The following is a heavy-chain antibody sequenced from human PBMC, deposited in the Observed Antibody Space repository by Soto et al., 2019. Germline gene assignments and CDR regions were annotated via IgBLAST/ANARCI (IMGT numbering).Heavy chain of an antibody. J-gene: IGHJ6*04. CDR1: GFTFSSAG. V-gene: IGHV3-30*19. CDR2: IYYDGSDK. CDR3: ARDSRITETDYNYNGVDV. D-gene: IGHD1-20*01. Sequence: QVQLVESGGGVVQPGRSLRLPWAASGFTFSSAGMHWVCQAPCRGLAWGALIYYDGSDKYYADSVKGRFTISRDNSINTLYLQVTGLRAEDTAVYYCARDSRITETDYNYNGVDVCGKGTTVTASS.